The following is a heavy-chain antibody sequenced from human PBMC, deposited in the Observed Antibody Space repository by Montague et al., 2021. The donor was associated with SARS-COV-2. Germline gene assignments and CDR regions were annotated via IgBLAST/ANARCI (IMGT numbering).Heavy chain of an antibody. D-gene: IGHD2-15*01. J-gene: IGHJ5*02. V-gene: IGHV4-39*07. CDR3: ARERRYCSGGSCYSGWFDP. CDR1: GGSISSGGYY. Sequence: SETLSLTCTVSGGSISSGGYYWSWIRQPPGKGLEWIGSTYHSGSTYYNPSLKSRVTISVDTSKNQFSLKLSSVTAADTAVYYCARERRYCSGGSCYSGWFDPWGQGTLVTVSS. CDR2: TYHSGST.